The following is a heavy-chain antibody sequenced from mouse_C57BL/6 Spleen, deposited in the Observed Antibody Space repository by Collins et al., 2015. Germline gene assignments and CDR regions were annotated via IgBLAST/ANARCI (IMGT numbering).Heavy chain of an antibody. Sequence: QIQLVQSGPELKKPGETVKISCKASGYTFTDYSMHWVKQAPGKGLKWMGWINTETGEPTYADDFKGRFAFSLETSASTAYLQINNLKNEDTATYFCARIYYYHYFDYWGPRHHSHSLL. J-gene: IGHJ2*01. CDR2: INTETGEP. CDR1: GYTFTDYS. D-gene: IGHD1-1*01. CDR3: ARIYYYHYFDY. V-gene: IGHV9-2-1*01.